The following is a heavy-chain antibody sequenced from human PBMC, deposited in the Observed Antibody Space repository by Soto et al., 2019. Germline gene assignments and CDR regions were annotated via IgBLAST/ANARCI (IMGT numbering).Heavy chain of an antibody. Sequence: EVQLVESGGGLAQPGGSLRLSCAVSGFTVGNNYMSWVRQAPGKGLEWVSLIYSGGTTNYADSVKGRFTISRDSSRNTVYLQMNSVKADDTAVYYCTRRAYPSDYWGQGTLVTVSS. CDR1: GFTVGNNY. CDR2: IYSGGTT. J-gene: IGHJ4*02. D-gene: IGHD2-2*01. V-gene: IGHV3-66*01. CDR3: TRRAYPSDY.